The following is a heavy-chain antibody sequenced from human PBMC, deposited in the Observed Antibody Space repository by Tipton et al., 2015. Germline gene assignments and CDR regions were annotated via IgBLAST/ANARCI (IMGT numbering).Heavy chain of an antibody. CDR2: ISKSGST. D-gene: IGHD2-15*01. V-gene: IGHV4-30-4*01. J-gene: IGHJ3*02. Sequence: TLSLTCTVSGGSIRGGYYYWTWIRQPPGKGLEWIGYISKSGSTYYKSSLKSRLTISLDTSSNQFSLRLASVTAADTAMYYCARVWEEYWIGGTYYRGAFDIWGQGTMVTVSS. CDR3: ARVWEEYWIGGTYYRGAFDI. CDR1: GGSIRGGYYY.